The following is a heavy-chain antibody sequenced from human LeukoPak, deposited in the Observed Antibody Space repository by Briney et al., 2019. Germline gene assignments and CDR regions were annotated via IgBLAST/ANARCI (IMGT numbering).Heavy chain of an antibody. J-gene: IGHJ6*03. D-gene: IGHD3-9*01. CDR1: GASISSGSYY. CDR2: IYTSGST. V-gene: IGHV4-61*02. Sequence: SETLSLTCTVSGASISSGSYYWSWIRQPAGKGLEWIGRIYTSGSTNYNPSLKSRVTISVDTSKNQFSLKLSSVTAADTAVYYCARRRLRYFDWLEGDYYYYYMDVWGKGTTVTISS. CDR3: ARRRLRYFDWLEGDYYYYYMDV.